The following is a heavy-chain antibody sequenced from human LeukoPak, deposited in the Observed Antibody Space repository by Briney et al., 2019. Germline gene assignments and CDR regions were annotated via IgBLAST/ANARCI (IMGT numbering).Heavy chain of an antibody. Sequence: GGSLRLSCAASGFTVSSNYMSWVRQAPGKGLEWVSVIYSGGSTYYADSVKGRFTISRDNSKNTLYLQMNSLRAEDTAVYYCATDSSSWPYYYYYYYGMDVWGQRTTVTVSS. CDR3: ATDSSSWPYYYYYYYGMDV. J-gene: IGHJ6*02. D-gene: IGHD6-13*01. CDR1: GFTVSSNY. CDR2: IYSGGST. V-gene: IGHV3-53*01.